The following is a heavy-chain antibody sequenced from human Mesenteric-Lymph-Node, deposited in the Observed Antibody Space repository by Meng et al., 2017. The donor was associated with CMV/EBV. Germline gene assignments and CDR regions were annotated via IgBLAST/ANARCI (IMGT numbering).Heavy chain of an antibody. Sequence: GGSLRLSCTASGFTFSAYAMHWVRQAPGKGLEWVAVISYDGSNKYYADSVKGRFTISRDNAKNSLSLQVNSLRAEDTAVYYCARANLGNFGYYYGMDVWGQGTTVTISS. J-gene: IGHJ6*02. D-gene: IGHD3-10*01. CDR1: GFTFSAYA. V-gene: IGHV3-30*04. CDR2: ISYDGSNK. CDR3: ARANLGNFGYYYGMDV.